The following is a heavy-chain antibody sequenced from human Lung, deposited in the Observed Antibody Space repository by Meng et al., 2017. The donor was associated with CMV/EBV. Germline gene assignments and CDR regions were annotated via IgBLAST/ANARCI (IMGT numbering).Heavy chain of an antibody. CDR2: INHSGST. V-gene: IGHV4-34*01. CDR1: GGSSSGYY. J-gene: IGHJ6*02. Sequence: SDILSLXCAVYGGSSSGYYWSWIRQPPGKGLEWIGEINHSGSTNYNPSLKSRVTISVDTSKNQFSLKLSSVTAADTAVYYCARRGDHIVVVPAAISTRKQGYGMDVWGQGTTVTVSS. CDR3: ARRGDHIVVVPAAISTRKQGYGMDV. D-gene: IGHD2-2*01.